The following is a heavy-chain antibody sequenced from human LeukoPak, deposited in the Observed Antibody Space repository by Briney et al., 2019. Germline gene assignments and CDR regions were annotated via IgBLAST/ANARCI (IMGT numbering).Heavy chain of an antibody. V-gene: IGHV3-13*01. Sequence: GGSLRLSCAASGFTFRSYDMHWVRQATGKGLEWVSGIGTAGEIYYPGSVKGRFTISRENAKNSLYLQMNSLRAGDTAVYYCAKDKIWSGLYYYYMDVWGKGTTVTVSS. CDR1: GFTFRSYD. J-gene: IGHJ6*03. D-gene: IGHD3-3*01. CDR3: AKDKIWSGLYYYYMDV. CDR2: IGTAGEI.